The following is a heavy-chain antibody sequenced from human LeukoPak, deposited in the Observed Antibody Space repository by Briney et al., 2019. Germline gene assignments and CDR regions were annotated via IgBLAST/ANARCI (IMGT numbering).Heavy chain of an antibody. J-gene: IGHJ4*02. Sequence: GGSLRLSCAASGFTFSSYEMNWVRQAPGKGLEWVSYISSSGSTIYYADSVKGRFTISRDNAKNSLYLQMNSLRAEDTAVYYCARENYGDYVGPGDYWGQGTLVTVSS. D-gene: IGHD1-7*01. CDR2: ISSSGSTI. CDR1: GFTFSSYE. CDR3: ARENYGDYVGPGDY. V-gene: IGHV3-48*03.